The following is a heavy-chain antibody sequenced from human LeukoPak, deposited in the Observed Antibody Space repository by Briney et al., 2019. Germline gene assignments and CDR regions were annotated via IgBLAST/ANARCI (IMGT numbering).Heavy chain of an antibody. CDR1: VYTFTGYY. V-gene: IGHV1-2*02. D-gene: IGHD6-19*01. CDR3: ARDETGSSGWYSA. CDR2: INPNSGGT. Sequence: ASVKVSCKASVYTFTGYYMHWVRQAPGQGLEWMGWINPNSGGTNYAQKFQGRVTMTRDTSISNAYMELSRLRSDDTAVYYCARDETGSSGWYSAWGQGTLVTVSS. J-gene: IGHJ5*02.